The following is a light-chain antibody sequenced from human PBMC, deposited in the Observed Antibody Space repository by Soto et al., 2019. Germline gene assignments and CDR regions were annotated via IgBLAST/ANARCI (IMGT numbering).Light chain of an antibody. CDR2: RAS. CDR1: QSVNSD. V-gene: IGKV3D-15*01. CDR3: LQHDNWPRT. J-gene: IGKJ1*01. Sequence: ETVMTQSPATLSVSPGERATLSCRASQSVNSDLAWFQKKPGQAPRLLIYRASTRATGTPARFSGGGFGTEFTFTISSLQSEDFAVYYCLQHDNWPRTFGQGTKVEIK.